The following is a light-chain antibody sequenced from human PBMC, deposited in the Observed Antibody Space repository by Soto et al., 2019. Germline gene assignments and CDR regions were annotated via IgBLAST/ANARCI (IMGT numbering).Light chain of an antibody. Sequence: EIVLTQSPATLSLSPGERATLSCWASQSVSHSLAWFQQRPGQAPRLLIYGASDRATGIPARFSGTGSGTDFTLTISSLEPEDFAVYYCQQRAKWPRTFGQGTKVEIK. V-gene: IGKV3-11*01. J-gene: IGKJ1*01. CDR1: QSVSHS. CDR3: QQRAKWPRT. CDR2: GAS.